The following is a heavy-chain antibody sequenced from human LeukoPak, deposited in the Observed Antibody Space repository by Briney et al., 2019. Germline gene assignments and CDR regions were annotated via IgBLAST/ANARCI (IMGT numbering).Heavy chain of an antibody. D-gene: IGHD3-10*01. CDR3: ARNKGGLVRGVIITAPNFDI. V-gene: IGHV4-39*07. J-gene: IGHJ3*02. Sequence: SQTLSLTCTVSGGSISSGGYYWGWIRQPPGKGLEWIGSIYYSGSTYYNPSPKSRVTISVDTSKNQFSLKLSSVTAADTAVYYCARNKGGLVRGVIITAPNFDIWGQGTMVTVSS. CDR1: GGSISSGGYY. CDR2: IYYSGST.